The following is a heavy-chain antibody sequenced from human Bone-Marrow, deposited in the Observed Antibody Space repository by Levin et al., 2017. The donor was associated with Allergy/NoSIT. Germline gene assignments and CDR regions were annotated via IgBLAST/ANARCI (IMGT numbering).Heavy chain of an antibody. V-gene: IGHV5-51*01. CDR2: IYPGDSDT. J-gene: IGHJ4*02. CDR3: ARHDYSDTSGYYYFEY. CDR1: GYSFTSYW. Sequence: GESLKISCKGSGYSFTSYWIGWVRQMPGKGLEWMGIIYPGDSDTRYSPSFQGQVTISADKSISTAYLQWSSLKASDTAMYYCARHDYSDTSGYYYFEYWGQGTLVTVSS. D-gene: IGHD3-22*01.